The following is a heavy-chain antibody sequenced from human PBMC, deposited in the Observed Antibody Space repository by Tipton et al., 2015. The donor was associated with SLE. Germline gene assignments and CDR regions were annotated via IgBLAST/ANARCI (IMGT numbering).Heavy chain of an antibody. Sequence: LRLSCAASGFTFSSYEMNWVRQAPGKGLEWIGEISHSGSTDYNPSLKSRVTISVDTSKNQFSLKLSSVTAADTAVYYCARAYGDNPFDYWGQGTLVTVSS. CDR1: GFTFSSYE. J-gene: IGHJ4*02. CDR3: ARAYGDNPFDY. CDR2: ISHSGST. D-gene: IGHD4-17*01. V-gene: IGHV4-34*01.